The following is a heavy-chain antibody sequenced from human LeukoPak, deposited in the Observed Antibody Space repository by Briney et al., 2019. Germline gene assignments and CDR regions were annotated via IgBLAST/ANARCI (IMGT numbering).Heavy chain of an antibody. CDR2: IRYHGSDK. D-gene: IGHD3-22*01. V-gene: IGHV3-30*02. CDR1: GFTFSSYG. J-gene: IGHJ3*02. CDR3: AKKWSGDYDSSGVNDAFDI. Sequence: PGGSLRLSCAASGFTFSSYGMHWVRQAPGKGLEWVAFIRYHGSDKYYADSVKDRFTISRDNSKNTLYLQMNSLRAEDTAVYYCAKKWSGDYDSSGVNDAFDIWGQGTMVTVSS.